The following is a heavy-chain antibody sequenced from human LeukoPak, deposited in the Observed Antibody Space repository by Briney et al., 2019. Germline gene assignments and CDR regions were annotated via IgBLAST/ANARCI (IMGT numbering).Heavy chain of an antibody. V-gene: IGHV3-30*02. J-gene: IGHJ4*02. CDR1: GFTFSSYG. CDR3: ARDSHFWSGYYTGDY. CDR2: IRYDGSNK. D-gene: IGHD3-3*02. Sequence: PGGSLRLSCAASGFTFSSYGMHWARQAPGKGLEWVAFIRYDGSNKYYADSVKGRFTISRDNSKNSLYLQMNSLRAEDTAVYYCARDSHFWSGYYTGDYWGQGTLVTVSS.